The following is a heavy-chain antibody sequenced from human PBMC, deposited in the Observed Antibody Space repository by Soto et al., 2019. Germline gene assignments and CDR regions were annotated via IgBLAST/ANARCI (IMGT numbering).Heavy chain of an antibody. Sequence: SDTLSLTCAGSGYSISSGYYWGWLRQPPGKGLEWIGHMYHSGSIYYNPSLQSRVTISMDTSKNEFSLKLTSVTAADMAVYYCGRQKGGGIYGDYVADWGQGTLVTVSS. CDR2: MYHSGSI. D-gene: IGHD4-17*01. J-gene: IGHJ4*02. CDR3: GRQKGGGIYGDYVAD. CDR1: GYSISSGYY. V-gene: IGHV4-38-2*01.